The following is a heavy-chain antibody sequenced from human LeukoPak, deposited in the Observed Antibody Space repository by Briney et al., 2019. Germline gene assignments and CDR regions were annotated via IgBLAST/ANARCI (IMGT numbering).Heavy chain of an antibody. Sequence: AGGSLRLSCAASGFTFSSYGMHWVRQAPGKGLEWVAFIRYDGSNKYYADSVKGRFTISRDNSKNTLYLQMNSLRAEDTAVYSCARGSSGWFDDNWFDPWGQGTLVTVSS. CDR2: IRYDGSNK. D-gene: IGHD6-19*01. CDR3: ARGSSGWFDDNWFDP. V-gene: IGHV3-30*02. CDR1: GFTFSSYG. J-gene: IGHJ5*02.